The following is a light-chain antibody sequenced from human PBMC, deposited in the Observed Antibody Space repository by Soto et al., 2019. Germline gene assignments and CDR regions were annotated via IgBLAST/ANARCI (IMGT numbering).Light chain of an antibody. CDR1: SSDVGGYNY. CDR3: SSYTSSNTLYV. CDR2: DVN. V-gene: IGLV2-14*03. Sequence: QSVLTQPASVSGSPGQSITISCTGTSSDVGGYNYVAWYQQHPGKAPKLMIYDVNDRPSGVSNRFSGSKSGNTASLTISGLQAEDEADYYCSSYTSSNTLYVFGTGTKLTVL. J-gene: IGLJ1*01.